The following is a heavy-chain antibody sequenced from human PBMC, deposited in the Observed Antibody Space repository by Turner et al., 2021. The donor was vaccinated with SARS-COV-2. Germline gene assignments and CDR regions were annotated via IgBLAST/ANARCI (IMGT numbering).Heavy chain of an antibody. CDR1: GGSISSSSYY. CDR3: ASYHPPKYEILTGQPVYYYAMDV. CDR2: IYYSGST. J-gene: IGHJ6*02. V-gene: IGHV4-39*01. D-gene: IGHD3-9*01. Sequence: HLQLQESGPGLVQPSETLSLTCTVSGGSISSSSYYWGWIRQPPGKGLEWIGNIYYSGSTYYNTSIKSRGTISVDKSKNQVSLKLSSVTAADTAVYYCASYHPPKYEILTGQPVYYYAMDVWGQGTTVTVSS.